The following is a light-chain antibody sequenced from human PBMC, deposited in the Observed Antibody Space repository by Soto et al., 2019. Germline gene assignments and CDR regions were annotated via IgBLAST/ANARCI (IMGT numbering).Light chain of an antibody. J-gene: IGKJ1*01. CDR3: QQYDNWPWT. CDR2: GAS. V-gene: IGKV3-15*01. Sequence: EVVMRRSPAHMSLSPGGRATLACRASQSISDTLAWYQQKPGQAPRLLIHGASTRAPGFPARFSGSGSGTDFTLTISSLQSEDFAVYYCQQYDNWPWTFGQGTKVDI. CDR1: QSISDT.